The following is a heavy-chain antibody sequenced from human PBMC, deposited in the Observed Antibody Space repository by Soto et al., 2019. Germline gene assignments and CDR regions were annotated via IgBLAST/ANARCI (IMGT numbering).Heavy chain of an antibody. D-gene: IGHD6-13*01. J-gene: IGHJ4*02. CDR1: GGSISSYY. V-gene: IGHV4-59*01. Sequence: SETLSLTCTVSGGSISSYYWSWIRQPPGKGLEWIGYIYYSGSTNYNPSLKSRVTISVDTSKNQFSLKLSSVTAADTAVYYCARGPRYSSSPHFLDYWGQGTLVTVS. CDR2: IYYSGST. CDR3: ARGPRYSSSPHFLDY.